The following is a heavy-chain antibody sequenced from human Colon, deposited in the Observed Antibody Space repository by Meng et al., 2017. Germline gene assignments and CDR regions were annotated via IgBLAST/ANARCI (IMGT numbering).Heavy chain of an antibody. CDR2: IYPGDSYT. V-gene: IGHV5-51*01. D-gene: IGHD5-18*01. J-gene: IGHJ4*02. CDR3: AGGIGIQLWQIDY. CDR1: GYSFTSYW. Sequence: ESLKISRKGSGYSFTSYWIRWVRQMPGKGLEWMGIIYPGDSYTRYSPSFPGQVTISADKYISTAYLQWSSLKASDTAMCYCAGGIGIQLWQIDYWGQGTLVTVSS.